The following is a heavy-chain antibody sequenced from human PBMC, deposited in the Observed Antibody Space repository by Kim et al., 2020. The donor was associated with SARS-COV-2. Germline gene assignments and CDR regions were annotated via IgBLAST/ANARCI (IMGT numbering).Heavy chain of an antibody. J-gene: IGHJ3*01. Sequence: NPSLKSRVTISVDTSKSQISLKLTSVTAADTAMFYCARALNYYDSRGAFDVWSQGTMVTVSS. D-gene: IGHD3-22*01. V-gene: IGHV4-34*01. CDR3: ARALNYYDSRGAFDV.